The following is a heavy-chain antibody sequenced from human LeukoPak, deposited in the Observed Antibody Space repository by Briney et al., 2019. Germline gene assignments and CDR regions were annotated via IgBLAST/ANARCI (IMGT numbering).Heavy chain of an antibody. D-gene: IGHD1-1*01. Sequence: ASVKVSCKASGYTFTSYAMNWVRQAPGQGLEWMGGIIPIFGTANYAQKFQGRVTITTDESTSTAYMELSSLRSEDTAVYYCARGGETGTHFDYWGQGTLVTVSS. CDR1: GYTFTSYA. J-gene: IGHJ4*02. V-gene: IGHV1-69*05. CDR3: ARGGETGTHFDY. CDR2: IIPIFGTA.